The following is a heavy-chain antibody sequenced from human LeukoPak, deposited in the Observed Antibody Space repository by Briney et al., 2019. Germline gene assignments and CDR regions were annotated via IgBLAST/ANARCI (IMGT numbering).Heavy chain of an antibody. D-gene: IGHD6-13*01. V-gene: IGHV1-18*01. J-gene: IGHJ4*02. CDR2: ISAYNGLT. CDR3: ARICCPASATWYPDDY. Sequence: ASVTLSFKSSGYTFTTSGISWVRQAPGQGLEWMGWISAYNGLTEFAQKFQGRLTFTSDIATTTDYMELRSLSSDDTAVYYCARICCPASATWYPDDYWGQGTLVTVSS. CDR1: GYTFTTSG.